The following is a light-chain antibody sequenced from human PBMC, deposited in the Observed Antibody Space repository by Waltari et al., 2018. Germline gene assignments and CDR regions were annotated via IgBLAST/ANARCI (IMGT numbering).Light chain of an antibody. CDR2: EVS. CDR3: SSYTSSSTPV. Sequence: QSALTQPASVSGSPGQSITISCTGTSSDVGGYNYVSWYQQHPGKAPKLMIYEVSNRPSGVSKRFSGSKSGSTASLTISGLQAEDEADYYCSSYTSSSTPVFGGGTKLTVL. V-gene: IGLV2-14*01. J-gene: IGLJ2*01. CDR1: SSDVGGYNY.